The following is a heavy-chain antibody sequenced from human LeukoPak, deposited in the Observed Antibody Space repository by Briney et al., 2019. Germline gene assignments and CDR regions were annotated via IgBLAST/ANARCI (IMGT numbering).Heavy chain of an antibody. CDR3: ARRITIFGVVTSYYYYYMDV. J-gene: IGHJ6*03. Sequence: PSETLSLTCTVSGGSISSGDYYWSWIRQPPGKGLEWIGYIYYSGSTYYNPSLKSRVTISVDTSKNQFSLKLSSVTAADTAVYYCARRITIFGVVTSYYYYYMDVWGKGTTVTVSS. D-gene: IGHD3-3*01. CDR1: GGSISSGDYY. CDR2: IYYSGST. V-gene: IGHV4-30-4*08.